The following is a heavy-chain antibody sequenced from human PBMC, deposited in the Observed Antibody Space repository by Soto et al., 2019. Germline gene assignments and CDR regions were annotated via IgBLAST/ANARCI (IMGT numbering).Heavy chain of an antibody. D-gene: IGHD1-26*01. CDR2: INTNTGNP. Sequence: ASVKVSCKASGYTFTSYAMNWVRQAPGQGLEWMGWINTNTGNPTYAQGFTGRFVFSLDTSVSTAYLQICSLKAEDTAVYYCARDFIVGASETGNWFDPWGQGTLVTVSS. J-gene: IGHJ5*02. CDR1: GYTFTSYA. V-gene: IGHV7-4-1*01. CDR3: ARDFIVGASETGNWFDP.